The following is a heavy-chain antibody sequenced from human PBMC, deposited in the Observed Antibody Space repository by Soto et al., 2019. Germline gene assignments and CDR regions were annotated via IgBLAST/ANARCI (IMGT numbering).Heavy chain of an antibody. CDR2: IIPIFGSA. Sequence: ASVKVSCKASGGTLSDYAFSWVRQAPGQGLEWMGGIIPIFGSANYAQKFQGRVTITADESTSTVYMELRTLRPEDTAVYYCAREGLVLVPTTVNSDYYYYAMDVWGQGTTVTVSS. V-gene: IGHV1-69*13. CDR1: GGTLSDYA. J-gene: IGHJ6*02. D-gene: IGHD4-17*01. CDR3: AREGLVLVPTTVNSDYYYYAMDV.